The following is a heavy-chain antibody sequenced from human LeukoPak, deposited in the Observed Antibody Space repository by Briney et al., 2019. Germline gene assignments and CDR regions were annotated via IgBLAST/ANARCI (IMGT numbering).Heavy chain of an antibody. Sequence: PSETLSLTCTVSGGSISSYYWSWIRQPPGKGLEWIGYIYYSGSTNYNPSLKSRVTISVDTSKNQFSLKLSSVTAADTAVYYCASASMVRGVIIGYYWGQGTLVTVSS. D-gene: IGHD3-10*01. CDR2: IYYSGST. V-gene: IGHV4-59*01. CDR1: GGSISSYY. J-gene: IGHJ4*02. CDR3: ASASMVRGVIIGYY.